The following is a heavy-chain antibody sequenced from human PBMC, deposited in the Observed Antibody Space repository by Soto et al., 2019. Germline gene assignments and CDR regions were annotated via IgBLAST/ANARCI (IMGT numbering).Heavy chain of an antibody. CDR2: THPRGST. CDR1: GDSISSSNW. D-gene: IGHD2-2*01. J-gene: IGHJ4*02. Sequence: PAETLSVTCTVSGDSISSSNWWNWVRQAPGKGLEWIGETHPRGSTNYHPSLKSRVIISVDKSKNQFSLILSSVTAADTAVYFCARVRAGCSTTSCYLEDWGRGILVTVSS. V-gene: IGHV4-4*01. CDR3: ARVRAGCSTTSCYLED.